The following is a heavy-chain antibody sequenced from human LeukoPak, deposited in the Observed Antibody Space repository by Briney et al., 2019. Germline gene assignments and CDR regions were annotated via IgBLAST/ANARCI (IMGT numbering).Heavy chain of an antibody. Sequence: SETLSLICTVSGDSVSTYPYYWAWIRQSPGKGLEWIGNVFSRGTTYYNPSLKSRVTISMDTPKNQFPLILNSVTAADTAIYFCARLPTGYPNWFDPWGQGTLVTVSS. CDR2: VFSRGTT. J-gene: IGHJ5*02. V-gene: IGHV4-39*01. CDR3: ARLPTGYPNWFDP. D-gene: IGHD3-9*01. CDR1: GDSVSTYPYY.